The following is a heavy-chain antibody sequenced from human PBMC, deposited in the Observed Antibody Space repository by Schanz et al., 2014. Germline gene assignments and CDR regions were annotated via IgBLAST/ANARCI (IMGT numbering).Heavy chain of an antibody. Sequence: QVQLVQSGAEVKKPGSSVKVSCKASGGTFRSYTVSWVRQAPGQGLEWMGRITPTLGKVDYAQKFQGRVTMTRDTSISTAYMEMSRLISDDTAVYYCAREMLDIVATMDDDAFDIWGQGTMVTVSS. CDR2: ITPTLGKV. CDR3: AREMLDIVATMDDDAFDI. J-gene: IGHJ3*02. CDR1: GGTFRSYT. D-gene: IGHD5-12*01. V-gene: IGHV1-69*08.